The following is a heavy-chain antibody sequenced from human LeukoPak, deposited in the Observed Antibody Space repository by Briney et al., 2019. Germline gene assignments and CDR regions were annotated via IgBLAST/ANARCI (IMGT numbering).Heavy chain of an antibody. V-gene: IGHV5-51*01. CDR3: ARRGIRDGYNYADY. Sequence: GESLKISCKASGYTFTTYWIGWVRQMPGKGLEWMGIVYGDDSDTRYSPSFQGQVTISADKSTTTAYLQWSSLKASDTAIYYCARRGIRDGYNYADYWGQGTLVTVSS. D-gene: IGHD5-24*01. CDR2: VYGDDSDT. CDR1: GYTFTTYW. J-gene: IGHJ4*02.